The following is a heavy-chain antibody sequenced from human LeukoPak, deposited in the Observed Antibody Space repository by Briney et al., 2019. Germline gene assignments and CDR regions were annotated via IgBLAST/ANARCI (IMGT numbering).Heavy chain of an antibody. V-gene: IGHV3-53*04. CDR1: GCTVNWNF. Sequence: GGCVRLSCAASGCTVNWNFMGWVRQAPGKGLEWVSVIYSGDSTYYADSVKGRFTISRHNTKNTLYLQMNSLKTEDTAVYYCARSFRSISSKVFYFDYWGQGALVTVSS. J-gene: IGHJ4*02. CDR2: IYSGDST. CDR3: ARSFRSISSKVFYFDY. D-gene: IGHD2-2*01.